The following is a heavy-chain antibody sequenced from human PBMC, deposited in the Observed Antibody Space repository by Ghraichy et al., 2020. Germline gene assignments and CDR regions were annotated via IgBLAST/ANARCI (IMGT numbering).Heavy chain of an antibody. J-gene: IGHJ4*02. CDR2: IRYDGSNK. CDR1: GFTFSNYG. CDR3: AKDPTDEVGAPGATDY. V-gene: IGHV3-30*02. D-gene: IGHD1-26*01. Sequence: LSLTCAASGFTFSNYGMHWVRQAPGKGLEWVAFIRYDGSNKYYADSVKGRFTISRDNSKNTLYLQMNSLRAEDTAVYYCAKDPTDEVGAPGATDYWGQGTLVTVSS.